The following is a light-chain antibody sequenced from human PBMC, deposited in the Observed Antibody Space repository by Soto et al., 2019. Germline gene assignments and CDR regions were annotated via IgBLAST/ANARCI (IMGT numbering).Light chain of an antibody. V-gene: IGKV3-20*01. CDR1: QSVSSSY. J-gene: IGKJ5*01. CDR2: GAS. Sequence: EIVLTQSPGTLSLSPGERATLSCRASQSVSSSYLAWYQQKPGQAPRPLIYGASRRATGIPDRFSGSGSGTDFTLSISRLEPVDFAVYYCQQYGNSPITFGQGTRLEIK. CDR3: QQYGNSPIT.